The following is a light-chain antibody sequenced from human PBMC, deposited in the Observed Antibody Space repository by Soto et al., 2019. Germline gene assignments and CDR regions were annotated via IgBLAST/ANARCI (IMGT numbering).Light chain of an antibody. J-gene: IGKJ1*01. Sequence: EIVLTQSPGTLSLSPGERATLSCRASQSINSNYLAWYQQKPGQGPRPLMYGASSRTTGIPDRFSSSGSGQDFNLNISRLEHEDLAVYDCQQYDSSPRTFGQGTKVEIE. CDR3: QQYDSSPRT. CDR1: QSINSNY. CDR2: GAS. V-gene: IGKV3-20*01.